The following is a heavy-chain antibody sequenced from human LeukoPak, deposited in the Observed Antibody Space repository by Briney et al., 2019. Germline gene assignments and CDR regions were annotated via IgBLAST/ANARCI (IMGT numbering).Heavy chain of an antibody. CDR1: GGSISSYY. CDR3: ARHGSVRSPLGP. Sequence: PSQTLSLTCTVSGGSISSYYWSWIRQPPGKGLEWIGYIFATGSTNHNPSLKNRVTISVGTSKNQFSLNLRSVTAADTAVYYCARHGSVRSPLGPWGQGTLVTVSS. V-gene: IGHV4-4*09. CDR2: IFATGST. J-gene: IGHJ5*02. D-gene: IGHD3-10*01.